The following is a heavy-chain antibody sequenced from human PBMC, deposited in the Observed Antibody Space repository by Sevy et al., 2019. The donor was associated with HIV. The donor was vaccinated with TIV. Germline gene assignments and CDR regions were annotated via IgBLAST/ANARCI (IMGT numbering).Heavy chain of an antibody. CDR1: GFIXSKFA. J-gene: IGHJ1*01. Sequence: GGSLRLSCAASGFIXSKFALSWVRQAPGRGLEWVSAVSGNDGSTYYAASVKGRFTISRDISENMLYLQMNSLSAEDTAVYYCAKDFXXXGXXXXXXXWGQXTLVTVSS. CDR3: AKDFXXXGXXXXXXX. V-gene: IGHV3-23*01. CDR2: VSGNDGST.